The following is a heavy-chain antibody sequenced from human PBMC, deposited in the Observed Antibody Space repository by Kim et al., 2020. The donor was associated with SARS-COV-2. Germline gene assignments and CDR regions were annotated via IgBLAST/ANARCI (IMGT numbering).Heavy chain of an antibody. Sequence: GGSLRLSCTTSGFIFSTYAMHWVRQAPGKGLEWVAIIWFDGSEKKYAESVKGRFTISRDDSKNTLYLQMNSLRVEDTAVYYCAKDSWRGMDVWGQGTTVTVS. D-gene: IGHD3-3*01. V-gene: IGHV3-33*06. CDR3: AKDSWRGMDV. CDR2: IWFDGSEK. CDR1: GFIFSTYA. J-gene: IGHJ6*02.